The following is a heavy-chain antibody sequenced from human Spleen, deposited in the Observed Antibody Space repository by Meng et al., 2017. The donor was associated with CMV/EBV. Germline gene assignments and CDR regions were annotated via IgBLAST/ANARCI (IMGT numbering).Heavy chain of an antibody. CDR3: ARVVVVAGKAFDI. J-gene: IGHJ3*02. CDR2: VYNGGSST. V-gene: IGHV3-23*03. CDR1: GFTFSSYA. Sequence: GESLKISCAASGFTFSSYAMSWVRQAPGKGLEWVSVVYNGGSSTYYADSVKGRFTISRDNSKNTLYLQMNSLRAEDTAVYYCARVVVVAGKAFDIWGQGTMVTVSS. D-gene: IGHD6-19*01.